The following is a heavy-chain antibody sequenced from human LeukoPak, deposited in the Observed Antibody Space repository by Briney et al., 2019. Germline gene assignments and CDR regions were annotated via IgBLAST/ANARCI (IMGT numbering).Heavy chain of an antibody. CDR3: AKDMGSGSYSPSFDY. Sequence: GGSLRLSCAASGFTFDDYTMHWVRQAPGKGLEWVSLISWDDGSTYYADSVKGRFTISRDNSKNSLYLQMNSLRTEDTALYYCAKDMGSGSYSPSFDYWGQGTLVTVSS. CDR2: ISWDDGST. J-gene: IGHJ4*02. V-gene: IGHV3-43*01. D-gene: IGHD3-10*01. CDR1: GFTFDDYT.